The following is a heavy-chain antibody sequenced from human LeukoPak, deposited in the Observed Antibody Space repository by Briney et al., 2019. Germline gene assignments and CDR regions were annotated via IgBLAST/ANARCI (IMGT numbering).Heavy chain of an antibody. Sequence: NTSETLSLTCTVSGGSISSGDYYWSWIRQPPGKGLEWIGYIYYSGSTYYNPSLMSRVTISVDTSKNQFSLKLSSVTAADTAVYYCARDTSVGGATRYFDYWGQGTLVTVSS. CDR1: GGSISSGDYY. CDR3: ARDTSVGGATRYFDY. D-gene: IGHD1-26*01. J-gene: IGHJ4*02. V-gene: IGHV4-30-4*01. CDR2: IYYSGST.